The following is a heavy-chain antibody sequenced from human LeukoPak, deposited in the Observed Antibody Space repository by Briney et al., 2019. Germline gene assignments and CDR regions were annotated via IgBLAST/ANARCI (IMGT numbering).Heavy chain of an antibody. CDR2: INPNSGDT. Sequence: ASVKVSCKASGYSFTGYYMHWVRQAPGQGLEWMGWINPNSGDTKYAQKFQGRVTMTRDTSISTAYMELSRLRSDDTAVYYCARDYYYGSGRPLDYWGQGTLVTVSS. V-gene: IGHV1-2*02. CDR1: GYSFTGYY. D-gene: IGHD3-10*01. J-gene: IGHJ4*02. CDR3: ARDYYYGSGRPLDY.